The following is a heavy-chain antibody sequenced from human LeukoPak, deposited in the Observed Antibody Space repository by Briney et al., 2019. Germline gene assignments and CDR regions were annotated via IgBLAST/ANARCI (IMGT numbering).Heavy chain of an antibody. CDR2: ISAYNGNT. V-gene: IGHV1-18*01. Sequence: ASVKVSCKASGYTFTSYGITWMRQAPGQGLEWMGWISAYNGNTNYAQKFQGRVTMTTDTSTSTAYMELRSLRSDDTAVYYCARDQDYYGSGSPFDYWGQGTLVTASS. J-gene: IGHJ4*02. CDR3: ARDQDYYGSGSPFDY. CDR1: GYTFTSYG. D-gene: IGHD3-10*01.